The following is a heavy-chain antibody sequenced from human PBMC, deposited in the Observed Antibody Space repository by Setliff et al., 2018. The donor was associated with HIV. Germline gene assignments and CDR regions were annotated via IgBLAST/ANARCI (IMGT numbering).Heavy chain of an antibody. J-gene: IGHJ6*02. CDR3: ARGMSTTTSTTIYNYGMDV. CDR2: IYYSGTT. Sequence: SETLSLTCTVSAGSISSYYWTWIRQPPGKGLEWIGYIYYSGTTNYNPSPKSRVTIPVDTSKNQFSLKLSPLTAADTAVYYCARGMSTTTSTTIYNYGMDVWGLGTTVTVSS. CDR1: AGSISSYY. V-gene: IGHV4-59*01. D-gene: IGHD1-26*01.